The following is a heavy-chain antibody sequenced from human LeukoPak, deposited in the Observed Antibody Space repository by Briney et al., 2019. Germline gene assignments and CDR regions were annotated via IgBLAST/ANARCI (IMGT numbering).Heavy chain of an antibody. D-gene: IGHD5-18*01. CDR2: IYYSGTT. CDR1: GGSINNYY. CDR3: ARQTAKNVDTARFDS. Sequence: SETLSLTCAISGGSINNYYWRWIRQPPGKGLEWIGYIYYSGTTNYSPSLNSRVNISLDTAKNQFSLRLSSVTAADTAVYYCARQTAKNVDTARFDSWGQGTLVTVSS. V-gene: IGHV4-59*08. J-gene: IGHJ4*02.